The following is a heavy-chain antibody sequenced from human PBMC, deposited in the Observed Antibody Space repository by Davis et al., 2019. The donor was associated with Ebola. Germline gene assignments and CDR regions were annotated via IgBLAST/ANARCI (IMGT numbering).Heavy chain of an antibody. V-gene: IGHV3-21*01. CDR1: GLTFSNYT. D-gene: IGHD1-7*01. CDR3: ARVLGWNYFSDF. J-gene: IGHJ4*02. Sequence: GGSLRLSCAASGLTFSNYTMTWVRQAPGKGLEWVSSISGSGSYIYYADSVKGRFTISRDNAKNSLYLQMNSLRAEDTALYYCARVLGWNYFSDFWSQGTLVTVSS. CDR2: ISGSGSYI.